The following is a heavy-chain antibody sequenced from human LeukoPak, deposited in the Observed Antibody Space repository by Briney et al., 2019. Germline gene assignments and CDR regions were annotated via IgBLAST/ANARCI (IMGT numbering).Heavy chain of an antibody. CDR3: ARQRDDTKYYDFWSGYWVWDY. Sequence: SETLSLTCAVSGGSISSSNWWSWVRQPPGKGLEWIGEIYRSGSTNYNPSLKSRVTISVDKSKNQFSLKLSSVTAADTAVYYCARQRDDTKYYDFWSGYWVWDYWGQGTLVTVSS. CDR2: IYRSGST. V-gene: IGHV4-4*02. J-gene: IGHJ4*02. CDR1: GGSISSSNW. D-gene: IGHD3-3*01.